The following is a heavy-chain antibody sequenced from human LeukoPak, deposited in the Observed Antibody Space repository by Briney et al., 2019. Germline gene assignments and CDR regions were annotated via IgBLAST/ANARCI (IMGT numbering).Heavy chain of an antibody. CDR3: ARGWQQLGE. CDR1: GFTFRNYA. J-gene: IGHJ4*02. CDR2: ISGGGDST. V-gene: IGHV3-23*01. Sequence: GGSLRLSCAASGFTFRNYAMTWVRQAPGKGLEWVSSISGGGDSTFYADSVKGRFTLSRDNSKNTLYLQMNSLRAEDTALYYCARGWQQLGEWGQGTLVTVSS. D-gene: IGHD3-16*01.